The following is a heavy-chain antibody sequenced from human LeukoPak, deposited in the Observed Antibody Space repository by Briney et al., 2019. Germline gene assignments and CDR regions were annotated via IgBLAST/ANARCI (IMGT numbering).Heavy chain of an antibody. CDR2: IYYSGGT. CDR3: ARGGYSREDYFDY. V-gene: IGHV4-39*01. Sequence: SETLSLTCTVSGGSISSSSYYWGWIRQPPGKGLEWIGSIYYSGGTYYNPSLKSRVTISVDTSKNQFSLKLSSVTAADTAVYYCARGGYSREDYFDYWGQGTLVTVSS. CDR1: GGSISSSSYY. J-gene: IGHJ4*02. D-gene: IGHD5-18*01.